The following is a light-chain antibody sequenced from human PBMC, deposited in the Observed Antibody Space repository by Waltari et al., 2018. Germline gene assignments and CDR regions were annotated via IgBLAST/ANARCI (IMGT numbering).Light chain of an antibody. Sequence: LGHRDGKTEMDWFQQREGEAPRSLSYKVANRDSGVPDRVSGSGSGTDFTLKISRVEGEDVGVYYCMQGTHWPWTFGRGTKVEIK. V-gene: IGKV2-30*02. J-gene: IGKJ1*01. CDR3: MQGTHWPWT. CDR2: KVA. CDR1: LGHRDGKTE.